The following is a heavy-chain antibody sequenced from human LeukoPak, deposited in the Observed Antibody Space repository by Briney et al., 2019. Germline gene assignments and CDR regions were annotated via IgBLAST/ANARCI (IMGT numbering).Heavy chain of an antibody. CDR2: IYPDESNI. CDR1: GYSFPTYW. Sequence: GEFLKISCKGSGYSFPTYWIAWVRQMPGKGLEWMGIIYPDESNIRYSPSFQGQVTISADKSISTAYLQWSSLKASDTAIYYCARPPSRGYSSSFEYWGQGTLVTVSS. D-gene: IGHD2-2*03. J-gene: IGHJ4*02. CDR3: ARPPSRGYSSSFEY. V-gene: IGHV5-51*01.